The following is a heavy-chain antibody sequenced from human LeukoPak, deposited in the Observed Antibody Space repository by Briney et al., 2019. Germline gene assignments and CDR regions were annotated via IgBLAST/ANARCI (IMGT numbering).Heavy chain of an antibody. CDR1: GYTFTSYD. J-gene: IGHJ4*02. CDR2: MNPIFGTA. Sequence: SVKVSCKASGYTFTSYDINWVRQATGQGLEWMGWMNPIFGTANYAQKFQGRVTITTDESTSTAYMELSSLRSEDTAVYYCARVGDSSGYYFDYWGQGTLVTVSS. CDR3: ARVGDSSGYYFDY. D-gene: IGHD3-22*01. V-gene: IGHV1-69*05.